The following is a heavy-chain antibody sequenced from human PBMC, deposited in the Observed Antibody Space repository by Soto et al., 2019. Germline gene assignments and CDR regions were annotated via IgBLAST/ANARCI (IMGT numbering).Heavy chain of an antibody. CDR2: IWYDGSNK. CDR3: ARARDSYDSSGYWSLATYYYGMDV. D-gene: IGHD3-22*01. V-gene: IGHV3-33*01. J-gene: IGHJ6*02. Sequence: GGSLRLSCAASGFTFSSYGMHWVRQAPGKGLEWVAVIWYDGSNKYYADSVKGRFTISRDNSKNTLYLQMNSLRAEDTAVYYCARARDSYDSSGYWSLATYYYGMDVWGQGTTVTVSS. CDR1: GFTFSSYG.